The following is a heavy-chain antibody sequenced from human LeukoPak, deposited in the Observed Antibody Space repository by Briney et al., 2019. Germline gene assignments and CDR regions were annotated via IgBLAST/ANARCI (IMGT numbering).Heavy chain of an antibody. J-gene: IGHJ3*02. D-gene: IGHD3-22*01. CDR2: IWNDGSKK. CDR3: AKDKKVVISKALYI. Sequence: GGSLRLSCAASGFTFSSYGMHWVRQAPGKGLEWVAIIWNDGSKKDYADSVKGRFTISRDNSKNTLYLQMNSLRAEDTAVYYCAKDKKVVISKALYIWGGGTMLAVSS. V-gene: IGHV3-33*06. CDR1: GFTFSSYG.